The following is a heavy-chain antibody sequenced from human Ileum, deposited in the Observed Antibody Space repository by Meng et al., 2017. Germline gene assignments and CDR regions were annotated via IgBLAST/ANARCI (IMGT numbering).Heavy chain of an antibody. CDR1: CSSSARETS. CDR3: ARHGGYYQGF. V-gene: IGHV4-4*02. CDR2: ISHNEST. D-gene: IGHD4-23*01. J-gene: IGHJ4*02. Sequence: RQESGPGVGRTSETLCPTCAVSCSSSARETSWSWVRLPPGKGLEWIGQISHNESTYYNPSLMSRVPMSVDKAKSQFSLMLTSVTAADTAVYYGARHGGYYQGFWGQGTLVTVSS.